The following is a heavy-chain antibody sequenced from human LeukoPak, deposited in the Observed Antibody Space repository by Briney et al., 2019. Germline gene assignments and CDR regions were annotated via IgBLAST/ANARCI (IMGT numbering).Heavy chain of an antibody. CDR2: ISAYNGNT. J-gene: IGHJ4*02. Sequence: ASVKVSCKASGYTFTSYGISWVRQAPGQGLEWMGWISAYNGNTNYAQKLQGRVTMTTDTSTSTAYMELRSLSSDDTAVYYCAREYYYDSSGYYFDYWGQGTLVTVSS. CDR3: AREYYYDSSGYYFDY. D-gene: IGHD3-22*01. CDR1: GYTFTSYG. V-gene: IGHV1-18*01.